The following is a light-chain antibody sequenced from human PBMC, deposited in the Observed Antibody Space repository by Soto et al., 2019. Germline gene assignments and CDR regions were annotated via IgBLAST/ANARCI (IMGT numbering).Light chain of an antibody. V-gene: IGLV1-40*01. CDR3: QSYDGGLSAYV. Sequence: QSVLTQPRSVSGAPGQRVTISCTGSSSNIGAGYDVHWYQQLPGTAPKLLIYGNSNRPSGVPDRFSGSKSGTTASLAITGRQAEDEADYYCQSYDGGLSAYVFGTGTKVTVL. CDR2: GNS. CDR1: SSNIGAGYD. J-gene: IGLJ1*01.